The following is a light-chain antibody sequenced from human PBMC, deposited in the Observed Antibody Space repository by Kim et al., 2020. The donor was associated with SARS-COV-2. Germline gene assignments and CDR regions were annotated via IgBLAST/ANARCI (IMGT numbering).Light chain of an antibody. Sequence: DIQMTQSPSTLSASVGDRVTITCRASQSINSWLAWYQQKPGKAPKLLIYDASSLESGVPPRFSGSGTGTEFTLTISSLQPDDFATYYCQQYDTYSAFGQGTKVEIK. CDR1: QSINSW. J-gene: IGKJ1*01. CDR3: QQYDTYSA. CDR2: DAS. V-gene: IGKV1-5*01.